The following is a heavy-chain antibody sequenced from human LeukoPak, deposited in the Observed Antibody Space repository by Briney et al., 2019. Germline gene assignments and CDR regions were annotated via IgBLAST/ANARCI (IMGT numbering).Heavy chain of an antibody. J-gene: IGHJ1*01. CDR3: ARYLDYGGNSRVFQH. V-gene: IGHV4-34*01. D-gene: IGHD4-23*01. CDR2: INLGGNN. Sequence: SETLSLTCAVYGGSTYYWNWIRQSPGKGLEWIGEINLGGNNNYNPSLKSRVTISIDASKNQFSLKLSSVTAADTAVYYCARYLDYGGNSRVFQHWGQGTLVTVSS. CDR1: GGSTYY.